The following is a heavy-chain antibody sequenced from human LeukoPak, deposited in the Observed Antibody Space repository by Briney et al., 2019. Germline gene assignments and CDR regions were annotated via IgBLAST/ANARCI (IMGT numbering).Heavy chain of an antibody. Sequence: GASVKVSCKASGYTFTSYGISWVRQAPGQGLEWMGWISAYNGDTNYAQKLQGRVTLSTDTSTSTAYMELRTLRSDDTAVYYCARDGGGVGALSPDYWGQGTLVTVSS. CDR2: ISAYNGDT. J-gene: IGHJ4*02. CDR1: GYTFTSYG. D-gene: IGHD1-26*01. CDR3: ARDGGGVGALSPDY. V-gene: IGHV1-18*01.